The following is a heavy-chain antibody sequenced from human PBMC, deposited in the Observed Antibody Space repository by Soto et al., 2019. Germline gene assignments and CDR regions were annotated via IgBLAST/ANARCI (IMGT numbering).Heavy chain of an antibody. J-gene: IGHJ5*02. CDR1: GFTFDDYG. V-gene: IGHV3-20*04. CDR3: ARSRYYGSGSPPNWFDP. CDR2: INWNGGST. D-gene: IGHD3-10*01. Sequence: EVQLVESGGGVVRPGGSLRLSCAASGFTFDDYGMSWVRQAPGKGLEWVSGINWNGGSTGYADSVKGRFTISRDNAKNSLYLQMNSLRAEDTALYYCARSRYYGSGSPPNWFDPWGQGTLVTVSS.